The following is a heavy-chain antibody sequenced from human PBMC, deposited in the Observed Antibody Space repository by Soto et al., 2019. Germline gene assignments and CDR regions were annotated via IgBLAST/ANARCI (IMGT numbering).Heavy chain of an antibody. V-gene: IGHV5-51*01. CDR2: VYPGCSYT. Sequence: PGECLNISWEGSVYGFRNYWIGWVRQVPGTGLELLGVVYPGCSYTIYNPSVQGHGIISADRSSSTAYPQWSSLKASDTAIYYCARHDTTDYESGAHFYGDYWGQGTQVTAPQ. CDR3: ARHDTTDYESGAHFYGDY. CDR1: VYGFRNYW. D-gene: IGHD3-22*01. J-gene: IGHJ4*02.